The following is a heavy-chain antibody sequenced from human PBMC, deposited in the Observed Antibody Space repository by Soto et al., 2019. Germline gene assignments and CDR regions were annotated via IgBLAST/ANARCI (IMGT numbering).Heavy chain of an antibody. CDR3: ARDECSITSCPGPIAY. CDR1: GFTFSYYA. Sequence: GGSLRLSCAASGFTFSYYAMHWVRQAPGKGLEYVSAISSNGGSTYYANSVKGRFTISRDNSKNTLYLQMGSLGVEDMAVYYCARDECSITSCPGPIAYWGQGTLVTVSS. J-gene: IGHJ4*02. CDR2: ISSNGGST. V-gene: IGHV3-64*01. D-gene: IGHD2-2*01.